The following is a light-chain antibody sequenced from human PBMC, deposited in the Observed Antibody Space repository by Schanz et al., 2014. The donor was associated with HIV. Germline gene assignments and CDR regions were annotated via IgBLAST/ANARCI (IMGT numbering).Light chain of an antibody. CDR1: QGVANN. J-gene: IGKJ4*01. Sequence: EIVMTQSPVTLSVSPGERATLPCRASQGVANNLAWYQQKPGQAPRLLIYGASSRATGIPDRFSGSGSGTDFTLTISNLEPEDFAVYHCQQRSKLLTFGGGTRVEIK. V-gene: IGKV3D-11*01. CDR2: GAS. CDR3: QQRSKLLT.